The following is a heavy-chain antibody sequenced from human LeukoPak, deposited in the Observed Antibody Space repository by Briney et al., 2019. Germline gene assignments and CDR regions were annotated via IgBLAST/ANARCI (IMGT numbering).Heavy chain of an antibody. V-gene: IGHV5-51*01. CDR3: ARGFSGYSY. Sequence: GASLKISCKGSGSSFTSFWIGWVRQVPGKGLEWMGSIYPGDSDTRYSPSFQGQVTISADKSISTAYLQWNSLKASDTAMYFCARGFSGYSYWGQGTLVTVSS. J-gene: IGHJ4*02. D-gene: IGHD3-22*01. CDR1: GSSFTSFW. CDR2: IYPGDSDT.